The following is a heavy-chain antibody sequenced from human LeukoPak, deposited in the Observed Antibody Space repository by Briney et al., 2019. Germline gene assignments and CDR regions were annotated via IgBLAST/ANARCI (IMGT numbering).Heavy chain of an antibody. CDR2: INHSGST. V-gene: IGHV4-34*01. J-gene: IGHJ4*02. CDR3: ARLREHDFDY. D-gene: IGHD3-16*01. Sequence: SETLSLTCAVYGGSFSGYYWSWIRQPPGKGLEWIGEINHSGSTNYNPSLKSRVTISVDTSKNQFSLKLSSVTAADTAVYYCARLREHDFDYWGQGTLVTVSS. CDR1: GGSFSGYY.